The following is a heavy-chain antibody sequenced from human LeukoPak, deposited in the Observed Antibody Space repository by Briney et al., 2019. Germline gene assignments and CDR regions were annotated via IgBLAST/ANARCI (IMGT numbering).Heavy chain of an antibody. CDR2: IGASNGNA. D-gene: IGHD4-17*01. Sequence: GASVKVSCKASGYTFTSYGISWVRQAPGQGLEWVGWIGASNGNANYAQKLQGRVTMTTDTSTSTAYMELRSLRSDDTAVYYCARDYGDYVNPNWFDPWGQGTLVTVSS. J-gene: IGHJ5*02. V-gene: IGHV1-18*01. CDR3: ARDYGDYVNPNWFDP. CDR1: GYTFTSYG.